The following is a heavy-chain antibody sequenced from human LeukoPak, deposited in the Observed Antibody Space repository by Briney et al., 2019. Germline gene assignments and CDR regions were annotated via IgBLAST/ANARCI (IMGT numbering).Heavy chain of an antibody. CDR2: IYSGGST. D-gene: IGHD2/OR15-2a*01. CDR3: ASSGNYYYYYMDV. V-gene: IGHV3-53*01. CDR1: GFTVSSNY. J-gene: IGHJ6*03. Sequence: PGGSLRLSCAASGFTVSSNYMSWVRQAPGKWLEWVSVIYSGGSTYYADSVKGRFTISRDNSKNTLYLQMNSLRAEDTAVYYCASSGNYYYYYMDVWGKGTTITVSS.